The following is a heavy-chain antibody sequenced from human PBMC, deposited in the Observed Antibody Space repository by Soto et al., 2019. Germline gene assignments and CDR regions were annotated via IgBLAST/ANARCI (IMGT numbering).Heavy chain of an antibody. D-gene: IGHD2-21*01. CDR3: AREENCSDCICDSEDFRR. J-gene: IGHJ1*01. CDR2: VNPSGGST. V-gene: IGHV1-46*01. CDR1: GYIFTAYS. Sequence: ASLKVSCKASGYIFTAYSMHWVRQAPGQGLEWMGVVNPSGGSTNYAQKFQGRITMTRDTSTSTVYMDLSSLTSEVTAVYYCAREENCSDCICDSEDFRRWGQ.